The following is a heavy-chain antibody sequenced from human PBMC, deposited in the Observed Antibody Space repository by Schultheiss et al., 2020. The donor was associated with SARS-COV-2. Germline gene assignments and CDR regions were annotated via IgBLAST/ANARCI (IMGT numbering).Heavy chain of an antibody. J-gene: IGHJ4*02. D-gene: IGHD3-10*01. CDR1: GGSISSGGYY. CDR3: ARDNTLVRGVITYYYFDY. CDR2: IYYSGST. Sequence: SETLSLTCTVSGGSISSGGYYWSWIRQHPGKGLEWIGYIYYSGSTYYNPSLKSRVTISVDTSKNQFSLKLNSVTAADTAVYYCARDNTLVRGVITYYYFDYWGQGTLVTVSS. V-gene: IGHV4-31*03.